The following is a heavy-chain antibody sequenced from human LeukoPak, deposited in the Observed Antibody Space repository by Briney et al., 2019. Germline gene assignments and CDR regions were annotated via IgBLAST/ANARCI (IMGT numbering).Heavy chain of an antibody. Sequence: GSLRLSCAASGFTFSSYSMNWVRQPPGKGLEWIGEIYHSGSTDYNPSLKSRVTISVDKSKNQFSLKLSSVTAADTAVYYCASEKTWGQGTLVTVSS. V-gene: IGHV4-4*02. CDR2: IYHSGST. CDR1: GFTFSSYSM. J-gene: IGHJ4*02. CDR3: ASEKT.